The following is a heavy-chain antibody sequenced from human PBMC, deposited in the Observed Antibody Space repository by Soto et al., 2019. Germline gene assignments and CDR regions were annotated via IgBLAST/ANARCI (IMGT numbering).Heavy chain of an antibody. CDR1: GGSISSYY. CDR2: IYYSGST. J-gene: IGHJ4*02. D-gene: IGHD4-17*01. Sequence: SETLSLTCTVSGGSISSYYWSWIRQPPGKGLEWIGYIYYSGSTNYNPSLKSRVTISVDTSKNQFPLKLSSVTAADTAVYYCARVVRAVTNYFDYWGQGTLVTVSS. CDR3: ARVVRAVTNYFDY. V-gene: IGHV4-59*01.